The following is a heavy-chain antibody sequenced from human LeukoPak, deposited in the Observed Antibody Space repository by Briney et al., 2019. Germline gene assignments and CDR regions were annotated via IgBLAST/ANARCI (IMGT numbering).Heavy chain of an antibody. D-gene: IGHD4-23*01. CDR3: ARDPTADYGGWFDP. J-gene: IGHJ5*02. CDR2: ISSSGSTI. Sequence: PGGSLRPSCAASGFTFSDYYMSWIRQAPGKGLEWVSYISSSGSTIYYADSVKGRVTISRDNAKNSLYLQMNSLRAEDTAVYYCARDPTADYGGWFDPWGQGTLVTVSS. CDR1: GFTFSDYY. V-gene: IGHV3-11*01.